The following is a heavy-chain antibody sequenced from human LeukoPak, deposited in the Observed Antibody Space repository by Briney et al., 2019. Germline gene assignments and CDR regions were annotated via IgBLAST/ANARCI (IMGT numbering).Heavy chain of an antibody. J-gene: IGHJ3*02. Sequence: PGRSLRLSCAASGFTFDDYAMHWVRHAPGKGLEWVSGISWNSGSIGYADSVKGRFTISRDNAKNSLYLQMNSLRAEDTAVYYCAREDYDHDAFDIWGQGTMVTVSS. V-gene: IGHV3-9*01. CDR2: ISWNSGSI. D-gene: IGHD4-17*01. CDR3: AREDYDHDAFDI. CDR1: GFTFDDYA.